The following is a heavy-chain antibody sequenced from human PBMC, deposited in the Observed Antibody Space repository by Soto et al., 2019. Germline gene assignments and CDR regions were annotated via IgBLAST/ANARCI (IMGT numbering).Heavy chain of an antibody. CDR1: GGTFSSYA. J-gene: IGHJ3*02. V-gene: IGHV1-69*12. CDR3: ARTGVAVTADAFDI. CDR2: IIPIFGTA. Sequence: QVQLVQSGAEVKKPGSSVKISCKASGGTFSSYAISWVRQAPGQGLEWMGGIIPIFGTANYAQKFQGRVTITADESTGTAYMELGSLRSEDTAVYYCARTGVAVTADAFDIWGQGTKITVS. D-gene: IGHD6-19*01.